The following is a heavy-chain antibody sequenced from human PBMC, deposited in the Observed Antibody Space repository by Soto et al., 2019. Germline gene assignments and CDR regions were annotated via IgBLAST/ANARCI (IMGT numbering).Heavy chain of an antibody. CDR2: INAGNGNT. CDR1: GYTFTSYY. D-gene: IGHD5-18*01. V-gene: IGHV1-3*01. CDR3: ARLGYSYGQAFDY. J-gene: IGHJ4*02. Sequence: ASVKVSCKASGYTFTSYYMHWVRQAPGQRLEWMGWINAGNGNTKYSQKFQGRVTITRDTFASTAYMELSSLRSEDTAVYYCARLGYSYGQAFDYWGQGTLVTVSS.